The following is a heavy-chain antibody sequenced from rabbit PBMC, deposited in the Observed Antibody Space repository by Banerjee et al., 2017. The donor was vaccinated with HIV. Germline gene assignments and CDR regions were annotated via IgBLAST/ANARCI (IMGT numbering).Heavy chain of an antibody. CDR2: INTSSGNT. CDR3: VKEYTYRYDDYRDGNL. CDR1: GFSFSNKYV. J-gene: IGHJ4*01. Sequence: QEQLEESGGGLVKPGGTLTLTCKASGFSFSNKYVMCWVRQAPGKGLEWIACINTSSGNTVYASWAKGRFTISKTSSTTVTLQMTSLTAADTATYFCVKEYTYRYDDYRDGNLWGQGTLVTVS. V-gene: IGHV1S45*01. D-gene: IGHD2-1*01.